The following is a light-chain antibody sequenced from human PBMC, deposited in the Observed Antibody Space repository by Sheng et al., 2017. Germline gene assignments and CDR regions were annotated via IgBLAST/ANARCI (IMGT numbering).Light chain of an antibody. CDR2: DVN. J-gene: IGLJ3*02. CDR3: NSYTSSSIFWV. V-gene: IGLV2-14*03. CDR1: NNDIGTYDY. Sequence: QSAPTQPRSVSGSPGQSVTISCTGTNNDIGTYDYVSWYQHHPGKAPRLIIYDVNHRPSGVSNRFSASKSGNTASLTISGLQAEDEADYYCNSYTSSSIFWVFGGRDQADRP.